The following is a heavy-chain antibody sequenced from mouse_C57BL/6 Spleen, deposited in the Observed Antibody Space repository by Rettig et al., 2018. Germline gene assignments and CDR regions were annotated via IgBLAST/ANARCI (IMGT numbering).Heavy chain of an antibody. CDR3: AYYSNYRFAY. D-gene: IGHD2-5*01. CDR2: IDPSDSYT. J-gene: IGHJ3*01. Sequence: PGQGLEWIGEIDPSDSYTNYNQKFKGKATLTVDTSSSTAYMQLSSLTSEDSAVYYCAYYSNYRFAYWGQGTLVTVSA. V-gene: IGHV1-50*01.